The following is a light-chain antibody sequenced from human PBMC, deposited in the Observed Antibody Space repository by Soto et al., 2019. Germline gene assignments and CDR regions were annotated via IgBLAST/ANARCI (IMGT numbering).Light chain of an antibody. CDR3: AAWDDNLNAWV. J-gene: IGLJ3*02. V-gene: IGLV1-44*01. CDR1: TSNIGSNS. CDR2: SIS. Sequence: QSVVTQSPSASGTPGQRVTISCSGTTSNIGSNSVNWYQQLPGTAPKLLIYSISQRPSGVPDRFSGSRSGTSASLAISGLQSEDEADYYCAAWDDNLNAWVFGGGTKLTVL.